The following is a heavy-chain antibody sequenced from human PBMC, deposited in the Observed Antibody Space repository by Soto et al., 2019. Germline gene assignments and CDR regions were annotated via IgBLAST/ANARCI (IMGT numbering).Heavy chain of an antibody. V-gene: IGHV3-48*02. CDR2: ISSSSTTI. J-gene: IGHJ4*02. CDR3: ASPLIAAAGTAKTFFDY. CDR1: GFTFSAYN. D-gene: IGHD6-13*01. Sequence: EVQLVESGGGLVQPGGSLRLSCAVSGFTFSAYNMNWVRQAPGKGLEWVSYISSSSTTIYYADSVKGRFTISRDNAKHSLYLQMNSLRDEDTAVYYCASPLIAAAGTAKTFFDYWGQGTLVTVSS.